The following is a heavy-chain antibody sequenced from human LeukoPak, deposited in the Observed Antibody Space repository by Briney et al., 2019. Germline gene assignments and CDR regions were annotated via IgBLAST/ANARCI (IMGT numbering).Heavy chain of an antibody. CDR2: VYYSGSA. Sequence: PSETLSLTCTVSGDSVTTYYWSWIRQPPGKGLEWLGYVYYSGSATYNPSLKSRVTISVDTSKNQFSLRLSSVTAADTAVYYCARGGCGGDCYSVDYWGQGTLVTVSS. J-gene: IGHJ4*02. CDR1: GDSVTTYY. D-gene: IGHD2-21*02. CDR3: ARGGCGGDCYSVDY. V-gene: IGHV4-59*02.